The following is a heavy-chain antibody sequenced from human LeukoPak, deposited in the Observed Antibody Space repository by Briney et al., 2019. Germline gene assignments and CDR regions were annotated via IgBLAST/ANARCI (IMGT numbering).Heavy chain of an antibody. CDR1: GGSMSSYY. CDR2: IYYSGYT. CDR3: ARGVCTSTSCYAGDYGMDV. D-gene: IGHD2-2*01. J-gene: IGHJ6*02. Sequence: PSETLSLTCTVSGGSMSSYYWSWIRQPPGKGLEWIGYIYYSGYTNYNPSLKSRATISLDTSKNQFSLKLSSVTAADTAVYYCARGVCTSTSCYAGDYGMDVWGQGTPVTVSS. V-gene: IGHV4-59*08.